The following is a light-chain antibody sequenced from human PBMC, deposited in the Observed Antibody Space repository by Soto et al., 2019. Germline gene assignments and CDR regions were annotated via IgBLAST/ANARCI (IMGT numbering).Light chain of an antibody. CDR3: NSYTSINTWV. V-gene: IGLV2-14*01. CDR1: SSDVGGYNY. Sequence: QSALTQPASVSGSPGQSITISCTGTSSDVGGYNYVSWYQQHPGKAPKLIIYEVSDRPSGVSDRFSGSKSGNTASLTISGLQAEDEADYYCNSYTSINTWVFGGGTKVTVL. J-gene: IGLJ3*02. CDR2: EVS.